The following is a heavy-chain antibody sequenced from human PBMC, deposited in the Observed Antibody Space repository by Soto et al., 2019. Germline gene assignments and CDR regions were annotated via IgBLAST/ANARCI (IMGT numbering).Heavy chain of an antibody. CDR2: IIPILGIA. CDR1: GGTFSSYT. J-gene: IGHJ4*02. D-gene: IGHD6-13*01. Sequence: QVQLVQSGAEVKKPGSSVKVSCKASGGTFSSYTISWVRQAPGQGLEWMGRIIPILGIANYAQKFQGRVTITADKSTSTAYMELSSLRSEDTAVYYCARDRVQQLARIWTNPIDYWGQGTLVTVSS. V-gene: IGHV1-69*08. CDR3: ARDRVQQLARIWTNPIDY.